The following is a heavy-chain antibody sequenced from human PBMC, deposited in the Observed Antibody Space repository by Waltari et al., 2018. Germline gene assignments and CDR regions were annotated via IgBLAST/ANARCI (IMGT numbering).Heavy chain of an antibody. Sequence: QVQLVQSGAEVKKPGASVKVSCKVSGYTLTELSMHWVRQAPGKGLEWMGGFDPEDGETIYAQKFQGRVTMTEDTSTDTAYMELSSLRSEDTAVYYCASGPNGFTYYYDSSGYYSDWGQGTLVTVSS. CDR2: FDPEDGET. D-gene: IGHD3-22*01. CDR1: GYTLTELS. CDR3: ASGPNGFTYYYDSSGYYSD. J-gene: IGHJ4*02. V-gene: IGHV1-24*01.